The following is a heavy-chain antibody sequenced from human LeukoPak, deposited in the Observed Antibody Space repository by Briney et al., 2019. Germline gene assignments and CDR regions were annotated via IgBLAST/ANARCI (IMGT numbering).Heavy chain of an antibody. V-gene: IGHV1-2*02. CDR3: ARDLPFYYDNSGYPDY. Sequence: ASVKVSCKASGYTFTGYYMHWVRQAPGQGLEWMGWINPNSGGTNYAQRFQGRVTMTRDTSISTAYMDLSRLRSDDTAVYYCARDLPFYYDNSGYPDYWGQGTLVTVSS. CDR1: GYTFTGYY. D-gene: IGHD3-22*01. CDR2: INPNSGGT. J-gene: IGHJ4*02.